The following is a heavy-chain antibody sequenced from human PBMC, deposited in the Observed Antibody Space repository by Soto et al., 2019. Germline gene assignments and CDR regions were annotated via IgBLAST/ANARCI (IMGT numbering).Heavy chain of an antibody. D-gene: IGHD3-16*01. CDR2: IIPIFGTA. V-gene: IGHV1-69*06. Sequence: SVKVSCKASGGTFSSYAISWVRQAPGQGLEWMGGIIPIFGTANYAQKFQGRVTITADRSTSTAYMELSSLRSEDTAVYYCARDLMGGHYYYGMDVWGQGTTVTVSS. J-gene: IGHJ6*02. CDR3: ARDLMGGHYYYGMDV. CDR1: GGTFSSYA.